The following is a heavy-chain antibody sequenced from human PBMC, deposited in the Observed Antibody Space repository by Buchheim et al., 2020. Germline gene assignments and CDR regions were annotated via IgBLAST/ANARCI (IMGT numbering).Heavy chain of an antibody. J-gene: IGHJ6*02. D-gene: IGHD2-2*01. V-gene: IGHV4-34*01. Sequence: QVQLQQWGAGLLKPSETLSLTCAVYGGSFSGYYWSWIRQPTGKGLEWSGEINHSVITNYNPSLKSRVTISVDTSKNQFSLKLSSVTAADTAVYYCARVRQYCSSTSCAARYYYYGMDVWGQGTT. CDR2: INHSVIT. CDR1: GGSFSGYY. CDR3: ARVRQYCSSTSCAARYYYYGMDV.